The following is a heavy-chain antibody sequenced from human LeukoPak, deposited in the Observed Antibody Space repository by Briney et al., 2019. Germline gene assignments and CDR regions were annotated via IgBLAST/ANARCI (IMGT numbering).Heavy chain of an antibody. D-gene: IGHD1-26*01. CDR1: GYSFTSYW. J-gene: IGHJ4*02. CDR2: IYPGDSDT. CDR3: ASGYPTAERFEVGAAFDY. Sequence: GESLKISCKGSGYSFTSYWIGWVRQMPGKGLEWMGIIYPGDSDTRYSPSFQGQVTISADKSISTAHLQWSSLKASDTAMYYCASGYPTAERFEVGAAFDYWGQGTLVTVSS. V-gene: IGHV5-51*01.